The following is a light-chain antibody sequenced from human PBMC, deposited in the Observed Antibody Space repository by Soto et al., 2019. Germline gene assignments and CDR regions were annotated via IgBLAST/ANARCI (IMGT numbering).Light chain of an antibody. CDR2: DVS. Sequence: TQSPASLSVSPEERATLSWGAGQGVTTNFAWYQQKSGQSPRLLIYDVSIRATGVPARFSGTGSGTDFTLTINRVAPEDFAVYYCQQYVSLPITFGQGTRLEI. CDR1: QGVTTN. V-gene: IGKV3D-20*01. J-gene: IGKJ5*01. CDR3: QQYVSLPIT.